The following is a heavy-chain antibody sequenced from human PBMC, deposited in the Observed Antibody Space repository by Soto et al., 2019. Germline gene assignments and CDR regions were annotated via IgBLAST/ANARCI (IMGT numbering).Heavy chain of an antibody. CDR1: GGSINSYY. D-gene: IGHD1-26*01. CDR2: XLHSGXP. V-gene: IGHV4-59*01. CDR3: ARDPNGSPYFDY. Sequence: XXTLSLTCTVSGGSINSYYWSWIRQPPGNCREWRGQXLHSGXPGHHHDLTSXXTIPGDAXXNLFYLKLRSVTAAHTAVYYCARDPNGSPYFDYWGQETLVTVSS. J-gene: IGHJ4*02.